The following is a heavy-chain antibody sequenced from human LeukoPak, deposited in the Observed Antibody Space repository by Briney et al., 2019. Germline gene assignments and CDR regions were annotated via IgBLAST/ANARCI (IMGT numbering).Heavy chain of an antibody. D-gene: IGHD3-22*01. J-gene: IGHJ3*02. CDR2: INPNSGGT. V-gene: IGHV1-2*02. Sequence: ASVKVSCKASGYAFTGYYMHWVRQAPGQGLEWMGWINPNSGGTNYAQKFQGRVTMTRDTSISTAYMGLSRLRSDDTAVYYCARTSMIGDAFDIWGQGTMVTVSS. CDR3: ARTSMIGDAFDI. CDR1: GYAFTGYY.